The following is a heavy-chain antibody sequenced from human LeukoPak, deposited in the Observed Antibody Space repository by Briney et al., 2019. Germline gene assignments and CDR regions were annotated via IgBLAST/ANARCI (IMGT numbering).Heavy chain of an antibody. CDR3: ARKPLSNSWYGDY. V-gene: IGHV1-2*02. CDR2: INPNSGGT. Sequence: ASVKVSCKASGYTFTSYDINWVRQATGQGLEWMGWINPNSGGTNYAQKFQGRVTMTRDTSISTAYMELSRLRSDDTAVYYCARKPLSNSWYGDYWGQGTLVTVPS. D-gene: IGHD6-13*01. J-gene: IGHJ4*02. CDR1: GYTFTSYD.